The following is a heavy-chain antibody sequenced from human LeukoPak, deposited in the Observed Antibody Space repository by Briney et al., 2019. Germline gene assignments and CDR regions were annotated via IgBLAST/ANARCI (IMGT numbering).Heavy chain of an antibody. CDR2: IKTKTDSDAT. Sequence: GGSLRLSCAASGFTLSDFDIHWVRQASGEGLEWVGRIKTKTDSDATAYAASVKGRFTISRDDSKNTAYLQMNSLKTEDTAVYYCARRDCSSFECFSFDYWGQGILVTVSS. J-gene: IGHJ4*02. D-gene: IGHD2-2*01. CDR1: GFTLSDFD. V-gene: IGHV3-73*01. CDR3: ARRDCSSFECFSFDY.